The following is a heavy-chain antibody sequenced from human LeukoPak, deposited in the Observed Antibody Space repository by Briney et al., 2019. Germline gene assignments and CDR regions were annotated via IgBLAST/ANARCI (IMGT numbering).Heavy chain of an antibody. D-gene: IGHD6-19*01. CDR2: IKQDGSEK. CDR3: ARDFIAVAGTPARDY. V-gene: IGHV3-7*01. Sequence: GGSLRLSCAASGFTFSSYWMSRVRQAPGKGLEWVANIKQDGSEKYYVDSVKGRFTISRDNAKNSLYLQMNSLRAEDTAVYYCARDFIAVAGTPARDYWGQGTLVTVSS. J-gene: IGHJ4*02. CDR1: GFTFSSYW.